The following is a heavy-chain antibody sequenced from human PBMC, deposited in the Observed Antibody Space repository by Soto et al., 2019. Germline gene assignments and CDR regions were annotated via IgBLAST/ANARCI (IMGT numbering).Heavy chain of an antibody. V-gene: IGHV3-23*01. D-gene: IGHD2-2*01. CDR1: GFTFSSYA. J-gene: IGHJ5*02. CDR3: AKGIITGRNQLLLLNWFDP. Sequence: EVQLLESGGGLVQPGGSLRLSCAASGFTFSSYAMSWVRQAPGKGLEWVSAISGSGGSTYYADSVKGRFTISRDNSKNTLYLQMNSLRAEDTAVYYCAKGIITGRNQLLLLNWFDPWGQGTLVTVSS. CDR2: ISGSGGST.